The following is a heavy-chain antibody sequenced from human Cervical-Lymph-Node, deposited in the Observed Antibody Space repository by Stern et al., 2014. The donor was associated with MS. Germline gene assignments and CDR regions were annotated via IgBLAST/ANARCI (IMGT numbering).Heavy chain of an antibody. CDR1: GFTFSSSG. V-gene: IGHV3-33*01. CDR3: AREGGNTAEYFQH. D-gene: IGHD4-23*01. J-gene: IGHJ1*01. CDR2: IYYDGSNR. Sequence: VQLVESGGGVVQPGRSLRLSCAASGFTFSSSGMHLVRQAPGKGLEWLAIIYYDGSNRYDADSVKGRFTNSIDNSKNTLYLQMNSLRAEDTAVYYCAREGGNTAEYFQHWGQGTLVTVSS.